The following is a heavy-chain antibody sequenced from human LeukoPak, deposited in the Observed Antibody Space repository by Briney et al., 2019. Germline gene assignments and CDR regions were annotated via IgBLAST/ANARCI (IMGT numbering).Heavy chain of an antibody. CDR2: IGTGGDT. CDR1: GFAFSSYV. Sequence: GGSLRLSCAASGFAFSSYVLHWVRRAPGKGPEWVSAIGTGGDTYYADSVMGRFTISRDNAKKSLYLQMNSLIAEDMAVYYCARAVPAAPPALNFDYWGQGTLVTVSS. CDR3: ARAVPAAPPALNFDY. J-gene: IGHJ4*02. D-gene: IGHD2-2*01. V-gene: IGHV3-47*02.